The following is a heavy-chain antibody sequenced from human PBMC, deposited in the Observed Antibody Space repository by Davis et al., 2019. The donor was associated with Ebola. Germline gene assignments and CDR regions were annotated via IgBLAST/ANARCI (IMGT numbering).Heavy chain of an antibody. J-gene: IGHJ4*02. CDR2: ISGSGGST. CDR3: ARVMDIVVVPAANPFDY. D-gene: IGHD2-2*03. Sequence: GESLKISCAASGFTFSSYAMSWVRQAPGKGLEWVSAISGSGGSTYYADPVKGRFTISRDNAKNSLYLQMNSLRAEDTAVYYCARVMDIVVVPAANPFDYWGQGTLVTVSS. CDR1: GFTFSSYA. V-gene: IGHV3-23*01.